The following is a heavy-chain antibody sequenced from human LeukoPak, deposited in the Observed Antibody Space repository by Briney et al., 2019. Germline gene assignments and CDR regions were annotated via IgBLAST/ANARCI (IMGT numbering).Heavy chain of an antibody. D-gene: IGHD3-22*01. V-gene: IGHV3-23*01. CDR1: GFTFSSYA. CDR3: AKDISRINVIVVAPGRGIDY. J-gene: IGHJ4*02. CDR2: ISGSGGNT. Sequence: GGPLRLSGAASGFTFSSYAMSWVRQAPGKGLKGVSGISGSGGNTYYADSVKGRFTISRDNSKNTLYLQMNSLRAEDTAVYYCAKDISRINVIVVAPGRGIDYWGRGTLVTVSS.